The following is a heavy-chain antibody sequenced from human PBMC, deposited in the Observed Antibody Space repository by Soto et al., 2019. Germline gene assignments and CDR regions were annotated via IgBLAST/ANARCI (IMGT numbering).Heavy chain of an antibody. V-gene: IGHV1-8*01. J-gene: IGHJ3*02. CDR3: ARGINYYDSGDDAFDI. Sequence: QVQLVQSGAEVKKPGASVKVSCKASGYTFTSYDINWVRQATGQGLEWMGWMNPNSGNTGYAQKFQGRVNMTRNTPISTAYMELSSLRSEDTAVYYCARGINYYDSGDDAFDIWGQGTMVTVSS. CDR2: MNPNSGNT. D-gene: IGHD3-10*01. CDR1: GYTFTSYD.